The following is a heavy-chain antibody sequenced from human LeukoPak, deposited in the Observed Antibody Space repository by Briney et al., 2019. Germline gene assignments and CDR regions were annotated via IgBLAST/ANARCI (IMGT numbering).Heavy chain of an antibody. Sequence: SETLSLTCALYGESLSGYFWSWLRQTPGKGLEWIGEINHGGNTRYNPSLTSRGAISIDTTAKQFSLTLTSVTAADTAVYYCARLAVMEVIDFDIWGQGTLVTVSS. CDR3: ARLAVMEVIDFDI. V-gene: IGHV4-34*01. D-gene: IGHD3-16*01. J-gene: IGHJ3*02. CDR2: INHGGNT. CDR1: GESLSGYF.